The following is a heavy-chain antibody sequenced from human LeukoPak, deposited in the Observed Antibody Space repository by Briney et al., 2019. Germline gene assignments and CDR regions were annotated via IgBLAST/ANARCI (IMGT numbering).Heavy chain of an antibody. V-gene: IGHV3-21*01. CDR3: ASLYGGNAYYYYYMDV. CDR2: ISSSSSYI. CDR1: GLTFSSYS. Sequence: GGSLRLSCAASGLTFSSYSMNWVRQAPGKGLEWVSSISSSSSYIYYAASVKGRITISKDNAKNSLYLQMNSLRAEDTAVYYCASLYGGNAYYYYYMDVWGKGTTVTVSS. D-gene: IGHD4-23*01. J-gene: IGHJ6*03.